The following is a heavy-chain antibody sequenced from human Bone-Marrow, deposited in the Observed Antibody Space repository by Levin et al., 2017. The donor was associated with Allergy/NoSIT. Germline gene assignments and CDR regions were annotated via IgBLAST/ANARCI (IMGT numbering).Heavy chain of an antibody. V-gene: IGHV1-18*04. J-gene: IGHJ4*02. Sequence: ASVKVSCKASGYSFTSHGINWVRQAPGQGLEWMGWISTYGKTNYVQKLQDRVTMTTDASTSTAYMELSSLTSDDTAVYYCARDSYHHDTSGYYYRYFDYWGQGTLVTVSS. CDR1: GYSFTSHG. CDR3: ARDSYHHDTSGYYYRYFDY. D-gene: IGHD3-22*01. CDR2: ISTYGKT.